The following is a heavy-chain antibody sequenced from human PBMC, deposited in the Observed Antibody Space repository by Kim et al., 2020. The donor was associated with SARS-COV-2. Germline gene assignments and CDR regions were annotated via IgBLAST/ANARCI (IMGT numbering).Heavy chain of an antibody. CDR1: GGSISSYY. CDR3: ARGSSSWLYLDY. V-gene: IGHV4-59*01. D-gene: IGHD6-13*01. CDR2: IYYSGST. Sequence: SETLSLTCTVSGGSISSYYWSWIRQPPGKGLEWIGYIYYSGSTNYNPSLKSRVTISVDTSKNQFSLKLSSVTAADTAVYYCARGSSSWLYLDYWRQGTLV. J-gene: IGHJ4*02.